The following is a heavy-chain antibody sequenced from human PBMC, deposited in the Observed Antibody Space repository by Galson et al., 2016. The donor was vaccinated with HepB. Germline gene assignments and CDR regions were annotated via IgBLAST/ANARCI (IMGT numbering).Heavy chain of an antibody. CDR3: ASSLSSSLYSWFDP. V-gene: IGHV3-30*04. Sequence: SLRLSCAASGFTFSNYAMHWVRQAPGKGLEWVALISYVGGNEHYADSVKGRFTISRDNSKNTLYLQMNSLRAEDTAVYYCASSLSSSLYSWFDPWGQGTLVSVPS. CDR1: GFTFSNYA. D-gene: IGHD6-6*01. J-gene: IGHJ5*02. CDR2: ISYVGGNE.